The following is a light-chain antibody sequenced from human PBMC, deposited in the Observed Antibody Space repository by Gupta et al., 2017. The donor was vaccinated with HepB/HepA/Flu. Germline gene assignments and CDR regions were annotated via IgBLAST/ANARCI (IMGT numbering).Light chain of an antibody. V-gene: IGKV1-17*01. CDR2: AAS. Sequence: DIPMTQSPSSLSASVGARVTITCRASQGIRNDLVCYQQKPGKAPKRLIYAASSLQSGVPSKIISSGSGTEFTLTISSLQPEDFATDYCLQHNSDPRGRFGQGTKLEIK. J-gene: IGKJ1*01. CDR3: LQHNSDPRGR. CDR1: QGIRND.